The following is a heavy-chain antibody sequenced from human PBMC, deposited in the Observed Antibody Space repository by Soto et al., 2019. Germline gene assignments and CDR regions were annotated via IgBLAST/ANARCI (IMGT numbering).Heavy chain of an antibody. CDR2: ISGSGGST. D-gene: IGHD2-2*03. CDR3: AKDGYCSSTSCYDSGMDV. Sequence: PGGSLRLSCAASGFTFSSYAMSWVRQAPGKGLEWVSAISGSGGSTYYADSVKGRFTISRDNSKNTLYLQMNSLRAEDTAVYYCAKDGYCSSTSCYDSGMDVWGQGTTVTVSS. J-gene: IGHJ6*02. CDR1: GFTFSSYA. V-gene: IGHV3-23*01.